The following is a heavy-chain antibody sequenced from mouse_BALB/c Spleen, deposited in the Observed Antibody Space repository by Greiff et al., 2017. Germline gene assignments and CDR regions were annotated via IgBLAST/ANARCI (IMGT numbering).Heavy chain of an antibody. CDR1: GFTFSSYG. CDR3: ARRGYEYYFDY. V-gene: IGHV5-6*01. J-gene: IGHJ2*01. CDR2: ISSGGSYT. D-gene: IGHD2-2*01. Sequence: EVQLVESGGDLVKPGGSLKLSCAASGFTFSSYGMSWVRQTPDKRLEWVATISSGGSYTYYPDSVKGRFTISRDNAKNTLYLQMSSLKSEDTAMYYCARRGYEYYFDYWGQGTTLTVSS.